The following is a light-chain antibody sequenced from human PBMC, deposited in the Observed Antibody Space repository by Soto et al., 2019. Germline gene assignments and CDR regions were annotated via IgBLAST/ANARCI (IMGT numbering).Light chain of an antibody. J-gene: IGKJ4*01. Sequence: EIVLTQSPGTLSLSPGERATLSCRASRSVSSSYLAWYQQKPGQAPRLLIYGASSRATGIPDRFSGSGSGTDFTLTISRLEPEDFAVYYCQQYGSSSFTFGGGTKVEIK. V-gene: IGKV3-20*01. CDR3: QQYGSSSFT. CDR1: RSVSSSY. CDR2: GAS.